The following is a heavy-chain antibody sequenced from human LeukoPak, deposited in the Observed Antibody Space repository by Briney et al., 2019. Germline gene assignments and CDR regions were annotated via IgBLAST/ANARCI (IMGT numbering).Heavy chain of an antibody. D-gene: IGHD3-22*01. Sequence: PGGSLRLSCAASGFTFGSYWMSWVRQAPGKGLEWVANIKQDGSEKYYVDSVKGRFTISRDNAKNSLYLQMNSLRAEDTAVYYCAREGRYYYDSSGYYYGYWGRGTLVTVSS. J-gene: IGHJ4*02. CDR1: GFTFGSYW. V-gene: IGHV3-7*01. CDR3: AREGRYYYDSSGYYYGY. CDR2: IKQDGSEK.